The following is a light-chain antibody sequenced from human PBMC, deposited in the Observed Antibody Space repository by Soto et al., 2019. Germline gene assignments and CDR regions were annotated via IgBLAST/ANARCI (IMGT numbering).Light chain of an antibody. CDR1: QSISSW. CDR2: DAS. J-gene: IGKJ1*01. Sequence: DIPMTQSPSTLSASVGDRVTITCRASQSISSWLAWYQQKPGKAPKLLIYDASSLESGVPSRFSGSGSATEFTLTISSLQPDDFATYYCQQYNNYLTFGQGTRVEIK. V-gene: IGKV1-5*01. CDR3: QQYNNYLT.